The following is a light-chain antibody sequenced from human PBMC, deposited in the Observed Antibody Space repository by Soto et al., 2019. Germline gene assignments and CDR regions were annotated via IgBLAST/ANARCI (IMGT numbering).Light chain of an antibody. CDR1: QSVSRY. V-gene: IGKV3-11*01. Sequence: EIALTQSPATLSLSPGERATLSCRASQSVSRYLAWYQQKPGQAPRLLIYGASSRATGIPDRFSGSGSGTDFTLTISRLEPADFGVYYCQQRHNWPITFGQGTRMEIK. CDR2: GAS. J-gene: IGKJ5*01. CDR3: QQRHNWPIT.